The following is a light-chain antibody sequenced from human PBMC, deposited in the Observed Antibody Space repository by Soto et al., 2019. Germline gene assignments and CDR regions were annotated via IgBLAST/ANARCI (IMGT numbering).Light chain of an antibody. CDR2: EGS. CDR3: CSYAGSSTVV. J-gene: IGLJ2*01. CDR1: SSDVGSYNL. V-gene: IGLV2-23*01. Sequence: QSALTQPASVSGSPGQSITISCTGTSSDVGSYNLVSWYQQHPGKAPKLMIYEGSKRPSGVSNRFSGSKSGNTASLTISGLQAEGEADYYCCSYAGSSTVVFGGGTKLTV.